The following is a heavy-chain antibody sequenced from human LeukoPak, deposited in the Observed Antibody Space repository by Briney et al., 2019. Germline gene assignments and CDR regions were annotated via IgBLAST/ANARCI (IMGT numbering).Heavy chain of an antibody. CDR3: ARHGGYSGYDRRGDRRYLAPDY. CDR1: GGSISSSSYY. V-gene: IGHV4-61*05. Sequence: SETLSLTCTVSGGSISSSSYYWSWIRQPPGKGLEWIGYIYYSGSTNYNPSLKSRVTISVDTSKNQFSLKLSSVTAADTAVYYCARHGGYSGYDRRGDRRYLAPDYWGQGTLVTVSS. J-gene: IGHJ4*02. CDR2: IYYSGST. D-gene: IGHD5-12*01.